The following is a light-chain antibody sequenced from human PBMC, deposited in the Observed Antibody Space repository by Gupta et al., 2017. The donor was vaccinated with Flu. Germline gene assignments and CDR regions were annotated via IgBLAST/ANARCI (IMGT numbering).Light chain of an antibody. CDR3: QSADSSGTIGV. CDR1: ALTKQY. V-gene: IGLV3-25*03. J-gene: IGLJ3*02. Sequence: GQTARITCSGDALTKQYAYWYQQKPGQAPVLVIYKDSERPSGIPERFSGSSSGTTVTLTISGVQAEDEADYYCQSADSSGTIGVFGGGTKLTVL. CDR2: KDS.